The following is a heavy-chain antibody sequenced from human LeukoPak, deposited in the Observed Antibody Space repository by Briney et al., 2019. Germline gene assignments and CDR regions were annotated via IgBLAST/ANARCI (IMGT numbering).Heavy chain of an antibody. V-gene: IGHV4-39*01. D-gene: IGHD6-6*01. CDR1: GGSISSSSYY. CDR3: ARHPSSSSRYYYGMDV. J-gene: IGHJ6*02. Sequence: SETLSLTCTVSGGSISSSSYYWGWIRQPPGKGLEWIGSIYYSGSTYYNPSLKSRVTISVDTSKNQFSLKLSSVTAADTAVYYCARHPSSSSRYYYGMDVWGQGTTVTVSS. CDR2: IYYSGST.